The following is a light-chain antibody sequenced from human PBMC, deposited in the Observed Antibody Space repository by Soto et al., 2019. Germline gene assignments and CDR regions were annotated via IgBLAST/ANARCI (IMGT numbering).Light chain of an antibody. V-gene: IGKV3-20*01. CDR1: QSVSNNY. CDR2: GAS. J-gene: IGKJ1*01. Sequence: EIVLTQSPGTPSLSPGERATLSCRASQSVSNNYLAWYQQTPGQAPRLLIYGASNRATGIPDRFSGSGSGTDFTPTISRLEPEDSSVYYCQQYGSSGTFGQGTKVDIK. CDR3: QQYGSSGT.